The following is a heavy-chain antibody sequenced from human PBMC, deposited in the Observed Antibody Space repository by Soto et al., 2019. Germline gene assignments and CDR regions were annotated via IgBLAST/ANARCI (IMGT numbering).Heavy chain of an antibody. J-gene: IGHJ6*03. Sequence: QVQLVQSGAEVKKPGSSVKVSCKASGVTFSSYTISWERQAPGHGLEWMGRLIPIHGIANYAQKLQGRVTITADQSTSTRYIELSSLRSEKTGVYYCASGYCSGGSCYRAVHYYYYMDVWGKGTTVTVSS. CDR1: GVTFSSYT. D-gene: IGHD2-15*01. CDR2: LIPIHGIA. V-gene: IGHV1-69*02. CDR3: ASGYCSGGSCYRAVHYYYYMDV.